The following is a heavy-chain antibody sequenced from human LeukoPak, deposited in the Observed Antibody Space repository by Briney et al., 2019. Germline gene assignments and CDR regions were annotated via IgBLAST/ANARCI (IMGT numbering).Heavy chain of an antibody. Sequence: SETLSLTYPDYGGSFSGYYGYWIRQPPGKGLERIGEINHGESTNYNPSLKSRATLSVDTSKNQFSLKLTSVTAADTAVYYCARGRTYYYDTSGYYTSIYYGMDVWGQGTTVLVSS. CDR1: GGSFSGYY. CDR2: INHGEST. J-gene: IGHJ6*02. D-gene: IGHD3-22*01. CDR3: ARGRTYYYDTSGYYTSIYYGMDV. V-gene: IGHV4-34*01.